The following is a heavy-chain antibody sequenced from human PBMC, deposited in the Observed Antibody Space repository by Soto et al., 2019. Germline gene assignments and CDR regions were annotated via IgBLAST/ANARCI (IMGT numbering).Heavy chain of an antibody. D-gene: IGHD4-4*01. J-gene: IGHJ4*02. CDR1: GFTFSSYG. Sequence: QVQLVESGGGVVQPGRSLRLSCAASGFTFSSYGMHWVRQAPGKGLGWVAVISYDGSNKYYADSVKGRFTISRDNSKNTLYLQMNRLRAEDTAVYYCAKDESPDYSRLGVFDYWGQGTLVTVSS. CDR2: ISYDGSNK. CDR3: AKDESPDYSRLGVFDY. V-gene: IGHV3-30*18.